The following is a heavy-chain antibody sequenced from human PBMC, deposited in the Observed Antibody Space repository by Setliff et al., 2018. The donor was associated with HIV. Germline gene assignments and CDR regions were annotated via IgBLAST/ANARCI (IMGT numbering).Heavy chain of an antibody. CDR2: IWHDVTKD. D-gene: IGHD3-22*01. V-gene: IGHV3-33*06. CDR1: GFSLSAHG. Sequence: GGSLRLSCAASGFSLSAHGMHWVRQAPGKGLEWVAGIWHDVTKDYYADSVKGRFSLSGDYSKNTVSLQMNSLRAEDTAVYYCAKAHPGSSGLIDYWGQGSLVTVSS. CDR3: AKAHPGSSGLIDY. J-gene: IGHJ4*02.